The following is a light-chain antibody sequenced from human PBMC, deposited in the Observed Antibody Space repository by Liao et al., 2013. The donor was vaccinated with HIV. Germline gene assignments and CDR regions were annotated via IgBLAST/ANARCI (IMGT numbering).Light chain of an antibody. CDR3: QSADSSGTYVV. CDR1: NIGSKS. J-gene: IGLJ2*01. V-gene: IGLV3-21*01. CDR2: SDS. Sequence: SYELTQPPSVSVAPGKTARITCGGNNIGSKSVHWYQQKPGQAPVLVIYSDSDRPSGIPERFSGSSSGTTVTLTISGVQAEDEADYYCQSADSSGTYVVFGGGTKLTVL.